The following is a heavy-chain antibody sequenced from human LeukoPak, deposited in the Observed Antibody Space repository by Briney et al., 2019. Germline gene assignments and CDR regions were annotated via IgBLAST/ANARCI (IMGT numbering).Heavy chain of an antibody. CDR2: IIPILGIA. D-gene: IGHD1-1*01. J-gene: IGHJ4*02. CDR3: ARITGNDYFDY. V-gene: IGHV1-69*04. CDR1: GGTFSSYA. Sequence: SVKASCKASGGTFSSYAISWVRQAPGQGLEWMGRIIPILGIANYAQKFQGRVTITADKSTSTAYMELSSLRSEDTAVYYCARITGNDYFDYWGQGTLVTVSS.